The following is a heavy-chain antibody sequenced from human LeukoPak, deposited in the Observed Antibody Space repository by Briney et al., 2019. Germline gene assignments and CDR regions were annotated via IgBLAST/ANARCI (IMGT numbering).Heavy chain of an antibody. Sequence: GGSLRLSCAASGFTFSSYGMSWVRQAPGKGLEWVSAISGSGGSTYYADSVKGRFTISRDNSKNTLYLQMNSLRAEDTAVYYCAKDNYDSSGYYFNWYFDLWGRGTLVTVSS. J-gene: IGHJ2*01. V-gene: IGHV3-23*01. D-gene: IGHD3-22*01. CDR1: GFTFSSYG. CDR3: AKDNYDSSGYYFNWYFDL. CDR2: ISGSGGST.